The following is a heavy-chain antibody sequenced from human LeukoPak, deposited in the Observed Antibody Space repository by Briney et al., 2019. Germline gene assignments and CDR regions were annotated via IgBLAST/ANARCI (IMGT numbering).Heavy chain of an antibody. J-gene: IGHJ3*02. CDR1: GFTVSSNY. CDR3: ARAVSPWDAFDI. CDR2: IYSGGST. V-gene: IGHV3-53*01. Sequence: GGSLRLSCAASGFTVSSNYMSWVRQAPGKGLEWVSVIYSGGSTCYADSVKGRFTISRDNSKNTLYLQMNSLRAEDTAVYYCARAVSPWDAFDIWGQGTMVTVSS.